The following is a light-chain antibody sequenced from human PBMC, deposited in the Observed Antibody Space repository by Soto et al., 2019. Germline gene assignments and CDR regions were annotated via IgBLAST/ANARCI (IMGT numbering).Light chain of an antibody. CDR2: EGT. CDR3: CSYAGVSSVL. V-gene: IGLV2-23*01. J-gene: IGLJ2*01. CDR1: SSDVGSYNL. Sequence: QSVLTQPASVSGSPGQSITISCTGTSSDVGSYNLVSWYQQYPGKAPKLMIYEGTKRPSGISNRFSASKTGNTASLTISGVQVGDEADYYCCSYAGVSSVLFGGGTKVTVL.